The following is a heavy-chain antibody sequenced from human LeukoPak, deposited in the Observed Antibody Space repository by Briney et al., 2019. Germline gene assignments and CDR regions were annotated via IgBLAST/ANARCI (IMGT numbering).Heavy chain of an antibody. CDR1: GFTFSSYW. Sequence: PGGSLRLSCVASGFTFSSYWMHWVRQDPRKGLVWVSRINGDGRNINYADSVRGRFTISRDNAKNTLYLQMNSLRAEDTAVYYCARDLKQWLVLNPLGYWGQGTLVTVSS. J-gene: IGHJ4*02. D-gene: IGHD6-19*01. CDR3: ARDLKQWLVLNPLGY. V-gene: IGHV3-74*01. CDR2: INGDGRNI.